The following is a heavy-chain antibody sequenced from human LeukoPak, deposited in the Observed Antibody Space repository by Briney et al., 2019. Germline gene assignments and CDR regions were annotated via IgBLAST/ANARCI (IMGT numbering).Heavy chain of an antibody. CDR3: VHTPPRSSWYY. Sequence: SGPTLVKPTQTLTLTCTFSGFSLYTSGVGVGWIRLPPGKALESLALIYWDDDKRYSPSLKSRLSISKDTSKSQVVLTMTNMDPVDTATYYCVHTPPRSSWYYWGQGTPVTVSS. V-gene: IGHV2-5*02. J-gene: IGHJ4*02. D-gene: IGHD6-13*01. CDR1: GFSLYTSGVG. CDR2: IYWDDDK.